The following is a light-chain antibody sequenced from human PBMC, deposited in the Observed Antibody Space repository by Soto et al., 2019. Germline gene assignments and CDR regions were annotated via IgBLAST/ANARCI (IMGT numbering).Light chain of an antibody. CDR1: QSIGSS. CDR2: DAS. Sequence: EVVLTQSPAILSLSPGETATLSCRASQSIGSSLAWYQRRPGQAPRLLIYDASNRATGVPGRISGSGSGTDFTLTISSLEVEDFAVYYCQHRGNWPAFGGGTKVEIK. CDR3: QHRGNWPA. V-gene: IGKV3-11*01. J-gene: IGKJ4*01.